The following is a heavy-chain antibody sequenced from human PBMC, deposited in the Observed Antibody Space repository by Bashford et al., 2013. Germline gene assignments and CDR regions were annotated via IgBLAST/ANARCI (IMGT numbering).Heavy chain of an antibody. CDR2: INNRGVNT. D-gene: IGHD3-10*01. CDR1: GFTFSSYA. CDR3: ARGSMVRGVILDY. Sequence: GSLRLSCVASGFTFSSYAMTWVRQAPGKGLEWVSTINNRGVNTFYADSVRGRFTISRDNSKNTLYLQVNGLRVEDTAVYYCARGSMVRGVILDYWGQGTLVTVSS. J-gene: IGHJ4*02. V-gene: IGHV3-23*01.